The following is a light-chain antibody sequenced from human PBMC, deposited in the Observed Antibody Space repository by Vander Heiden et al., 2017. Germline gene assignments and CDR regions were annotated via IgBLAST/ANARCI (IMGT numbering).Light chain of an antibody. CDR3: QQYGTTPVT. CDR2: GTS. Sequence: THSPDTLSLSPGERATLSFSASESVNSNFLDWYQQKPGQAPRLLMSGTSTRATGVPDRFSGGGSGTDFTLTVNRLESEDCAVYFCQQYGTTPVTFGQGTRLELK. CDR1: ESVNSNF. V-gene: IGKV3-20*01. J-gene: IGKJ5*01.